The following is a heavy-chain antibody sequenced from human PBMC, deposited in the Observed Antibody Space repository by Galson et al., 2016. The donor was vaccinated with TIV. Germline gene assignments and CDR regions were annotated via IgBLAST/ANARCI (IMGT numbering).Heavy chain of an antibody. CDR1: GFTFTDYY. J-gene: IGHJ6*02. CDR2: ISDGGYT. D-gene: IGHD2-15*01. V-gene: IGHV3-66*02. Sequence: SLRLSCAVSGFTFTDYYMNWICQAPGKGLEWVSLISDGGYTYYPDSVKGRFTISRDNSKNTLYLQMNSLRVEDTAIYYCARDRVVDATYYYYYYGMDVWGQGTAVTVSS. CDR3: ARDRVVDATYYYYYYGMDV.